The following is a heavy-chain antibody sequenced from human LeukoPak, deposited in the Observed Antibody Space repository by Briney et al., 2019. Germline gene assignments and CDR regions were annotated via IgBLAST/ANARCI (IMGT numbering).Heavy chain of an antibody. V-gene: IGHV1-69*05. J-gene: IGHJ6*03. CDR2: IIPIFGTA. CDR1: GGTFSSYA. CDR3: AREVVVPAATYYYYYYMDV. Sequence: SVKLSCKASGGTFSSYAISWVRQAPGQGLEWMGRIIPIFGTANYAQKFQGRVTITTDESTSTAYMELSSLRSEDTAVYYCAREVVVPAATYYYYYYMDVWGKGTTVTVSS. D-gene: IGHD2-2*01.